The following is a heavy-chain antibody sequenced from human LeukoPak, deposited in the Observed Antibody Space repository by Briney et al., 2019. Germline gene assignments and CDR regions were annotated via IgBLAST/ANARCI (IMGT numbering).Heavy chain of an antibody. CDR1: GYTFTSYG. J-gene: IGHJ6*03. D-gene: IGHD3-22*01. V-gene: IGHV1-18*01. CDR3: ARVSQGRTMIVVSYYYYYMDV. CDR2: TSAYNGNT. Sequence: GASVKVSCKASGYTFTSYGISWVRQAPGQGLEWMGWTSAYNGNTNYAQKLQGRVTMTTDTSTSTAYMELRSLRSDDTAVYYCARVSQGRTMIVVSYYYYYMDVWGKGTTVTISS.